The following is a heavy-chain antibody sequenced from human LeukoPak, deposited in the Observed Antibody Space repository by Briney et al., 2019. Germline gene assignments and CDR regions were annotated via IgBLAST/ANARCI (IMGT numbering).Heavy chain of an antibody. CDR1: GFTFSSYS. D-gene: IGHD1-26*01. CDR3: ARPYYVAANYYFDY. CDR2: ISSTSRYI. V-gene: IGHV3-21*01. J-gene: IGHJ4*02. Sequence: PGRSLRLSCVASGFTFSSYSMNWVRQAPGKGLEWVSCISSTSRYIYYADSVKGRFTISRDNAKNSVYLQMNSLRAEDTAVYYCARPYYVAANYYFDYWGQGTLVTVSS.